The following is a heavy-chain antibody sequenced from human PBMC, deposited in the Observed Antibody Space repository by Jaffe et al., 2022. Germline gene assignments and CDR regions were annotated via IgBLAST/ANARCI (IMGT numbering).Heavy chain of an antibody. Sequence: QVQLQESGPGLVKPSETLSLTCAVSGYSISSGYNWGWIRQPPGKGLEWIGNLHHSGSTYYNPSLKSRVTISVDTSKNQFSLKLRSVTAADTAVYYCARGIIVGASRFDYWGQGTLVTVSS. D-gene: IGHD1-26*01. J-gene: IGHJ4*02. CDR1: GYSISSGYN. V-gene: IGHV4-38-2*01. CDR3: ARGIIVGASRFDY. CDR2: LHHSGST.